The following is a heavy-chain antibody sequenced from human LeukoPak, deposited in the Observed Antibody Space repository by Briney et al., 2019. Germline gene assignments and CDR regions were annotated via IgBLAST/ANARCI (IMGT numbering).Heavy chain of an antibody. CDR2: ISGSGGST. CDR3: AKDVRLRSHDY. D-gene: IGHD5-12*01. CDR1: GFTFSSYA. J-gene: IGHJ4*02. V-gene: IGHV3-23*01. Sequence: GGSLRLSCAASGFTFSSYAMSWARQAPGKGLEWVSAISGSGGSTYYADSVKGRFTISRDNSRNTLYLQMNSLRAEDTAVYYCAKDVRLRSHDYWGQGTLVTVSS.